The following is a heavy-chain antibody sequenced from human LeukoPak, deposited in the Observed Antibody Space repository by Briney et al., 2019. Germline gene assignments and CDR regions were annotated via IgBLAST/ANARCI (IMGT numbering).Heavy chain of an antibody. V-gene: IGHV1-46*01. CDR3: ARIRDGYNDAYDI. J-gene: IGHJ3*02. Sequence: ASVKLSCKAFGYTFTGYWMHWVRQAPGQGPEWMGVISPSGGSTIYAQKFKGRVTLTRDMSTSTDYLELSSLRSEDTAVYYCARIRDGYNDAYDIWGQGTMVTVPS. CDR2: ISPSGGST. CDR1: GYTFTGYW. D-gene: IGHD5-24*01.